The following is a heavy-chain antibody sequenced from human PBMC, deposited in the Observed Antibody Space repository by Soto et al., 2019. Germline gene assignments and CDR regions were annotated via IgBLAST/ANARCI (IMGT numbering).Heavy chain of an antibody. Sequence: QVQLVQSGAEVKQPGASGKVSCKASGYTFTNYGFTWVRQAPGQGLEWLGWISTYNGNTKYAQKVQGRLTMTTDTSTSTANMELTSLRSDDTALYYCARTTVTASYYYMDVWGKGSTVTVSS. D-gene: IGHD4-17*01. CDR2: ISTYNGNT. CDR1: GYTFTNYG. J-gene: IGHJ6*03. CDR3: ARTTVTASYYYMDV. V-gene: IGHV1-18*01.